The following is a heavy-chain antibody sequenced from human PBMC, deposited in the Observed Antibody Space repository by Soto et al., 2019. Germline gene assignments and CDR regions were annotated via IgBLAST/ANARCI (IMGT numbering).Heavy chain of an antibody. CDR1: GYTFTSYA. CDR2: INTGNGNT. Sequence: VKVSCKASGYTFTSYAIHWVRQAPGQRLEWMGWINTGNGNTKFSQRFQGRVAITRSTSASTAYMEVSSLRSEDTAVYYCARDLSAHTTGWYYFDYWGQGTQVTVSS. D-gene: IGHD6-19*01. CDR3: ARDLSAHTTGWYYFDY. J-gene: IGHJ4*02. V-gene: IGHV1-3*04.